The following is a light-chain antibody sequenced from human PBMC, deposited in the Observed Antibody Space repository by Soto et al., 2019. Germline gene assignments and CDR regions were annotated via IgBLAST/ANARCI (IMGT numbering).Light chain of an antibody. CDR3: QQYNNWPPT. Sequence: EIVMTQSPATLSVSPGERATLSCRASQSVSSNLSWYQQQTGQAPRLLIYGASTRATGISARFSGSRSGTAFTLTIISRQSEDFAVYYCQQYNNWPPTFGQGTRLEIK. J-gene: IGKJ5*01. CDR2: GAS. CDR1: QSVSSN. V-gene: IGKV3-15*01.